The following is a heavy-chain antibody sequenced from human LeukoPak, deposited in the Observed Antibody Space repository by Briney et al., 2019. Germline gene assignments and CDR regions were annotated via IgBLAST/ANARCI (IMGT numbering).Heavy chain of an antibody. CDR1: AFTFSSYW. Sequence: QTGGSLRLSCAASAFTFSSYWMHWVRQAPGKGLVWVSRINSDGSGTSYADSVKGRFTISRDNAKNTLYLQMNSLRAEDTAVYYCAYICYHLTPHFDYWGQGALVTVSS. V-gene: IGHV3-74*01. CDR2: INSDGSGT. J-gene: IGHJ4*02. D-gene: IGHD2-8*01. CDR3: AYICYHLTPHFDY.